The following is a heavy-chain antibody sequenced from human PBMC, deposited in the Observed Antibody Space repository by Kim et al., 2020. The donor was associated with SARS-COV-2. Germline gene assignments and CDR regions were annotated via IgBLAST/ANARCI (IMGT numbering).Heavy chain of an antibody. Sequence: PTYAQGFTGRFVFSLDTSVSTAYLQISSLKAEDTAVYYCARDSGGDRFDPWGQGTLVTVSS. CDR2: P. J-gene: IGHJ5*02. D-gene: IGHD2-21*01. V-gene: IGHV7-4-1*02. CDR3: ARDSGGDRFDP.